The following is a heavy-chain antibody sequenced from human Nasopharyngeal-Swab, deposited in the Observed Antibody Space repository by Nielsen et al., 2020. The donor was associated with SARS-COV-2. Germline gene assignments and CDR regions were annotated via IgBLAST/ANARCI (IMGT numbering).Heavy chain of an antibody. CDR1: GVSISSGGYS. D-gene: IGHD3-10*01. CDR3: ARGRVGVRGVNGWFDP. Sequence: SETLSLTCAVSGVSISSGGYSWGWIRQPPGQGLEWIGYIYHSGRTYYNPSLKSRVTLSVDRSKNQFSLKLSSVTAADTAVYYCARGRVGVRGVNGWFDPWGQGTLVTVSS. V-gene: IGHV4-30-2*01. J-gene: IGHJ5*02. CDR2: IYHSGRT.